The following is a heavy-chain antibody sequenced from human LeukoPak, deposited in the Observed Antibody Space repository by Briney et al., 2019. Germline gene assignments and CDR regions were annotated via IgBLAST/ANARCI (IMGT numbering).Heavy chain of an antibody. J-gene: IGHJ4*02. V-gene: IGHV3-74*01. CDR3: AKPYCATTSCPTDY. D-gene: IGHD2-2*01. CDR2: INPDGSTT. CDR1: GFTFSRYW. Sequence: PGGSLRLSYAASGFTFSRYWIHWVRQAPGKGLERVSRINPDGSTTTYADSVKGRFTISRDNAKNTVYLQMNSLRAEDTAVYHCAKPYCATTSCPTDYWGQGTLVTVSS.